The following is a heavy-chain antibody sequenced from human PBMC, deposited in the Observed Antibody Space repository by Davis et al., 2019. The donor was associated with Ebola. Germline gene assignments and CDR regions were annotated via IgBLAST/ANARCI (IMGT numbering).Heavy chain of an antibody. J-gene: IGHJ4*02. V-gene: IGHV1-69*04. CDR2: IIPILGIA. CDR1: GYTFTSYG. Sequence: AASVKVSCKASGYTFTSYGISWVRQAPGQGLEWMGRIIPILGIANYAQKFQGRVTITADKSTSTAYMELSSLRSEDTAVYYCASEGGSKGELSLLVYFDYWGQGTLVTVSS. D-gene: IGHD3-16*02. CDR3: ASEGGSKGELSLLVYFDY.